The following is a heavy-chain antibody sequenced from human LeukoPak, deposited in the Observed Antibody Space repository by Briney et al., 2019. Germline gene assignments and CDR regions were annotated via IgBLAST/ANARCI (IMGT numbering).Heavy chain of an antibody. CDR1: GFTFSDYS. CDR2: ISRRSRHV. Sequence: GGSLRLSCTASGFTFSDYSMNWVRQAPGKGPEWVSSISRRSRHVYYAASVKGRFTISRDNAKNSLYLQMNSLRAEDMAVYFCVRNLMGSGSTTAYLHHWGQGTLVTVSS. CDR3: VRNLMGSGSTTAYLHH. V-gene: IGHV3-21*01. D-gene: IGHD1-1*01. J-gene: IGHJ1*01.